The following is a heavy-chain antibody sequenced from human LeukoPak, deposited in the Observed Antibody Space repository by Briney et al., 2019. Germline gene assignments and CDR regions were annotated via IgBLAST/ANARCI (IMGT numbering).Heavy chain of an antibody. D-gene: IGHD6-13*01. J-gene: IGHJ6*04. CDR1: GGSISSSNW. Sequence: PSETLSLTCAVSGGSISSSNWWSWVRQPPGKGLEWLGEIYHSGSTNYNPSLKSRVTISVDKSKNQFSLKLSSVTAADTAVYYCARVLGAAAPGYYYYYGMDVWGKGTTVTVSS. V-gene: IGHV4-4*02. CDR3: ARVLGAAAPGYYYYYGMDV. CDR2: IYHSGST.